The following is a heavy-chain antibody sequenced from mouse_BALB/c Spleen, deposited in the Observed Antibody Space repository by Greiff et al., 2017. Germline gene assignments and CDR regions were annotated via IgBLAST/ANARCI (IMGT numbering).Heavy chain of an antibody. J-gene: IGHJ4*01. CDR3: ARSYRYDGGYYAMDY. CDR1: GYTFTSYV. Sequence: EVKLQESGPELVKPGASVKMSCKASGYTFTSYVMHWVKQKPGQGLEWIGYINPYNDGTKYNEKFKGKATLTSDKSSSTAYMELSSLTSEDSAVYYCARSYRYDGGYYAMDYWGQGTSVTVSS. D-gene: IGHD2-14*01. CDR2: INPYNDGT. V-gene: IGHV1-14*01.